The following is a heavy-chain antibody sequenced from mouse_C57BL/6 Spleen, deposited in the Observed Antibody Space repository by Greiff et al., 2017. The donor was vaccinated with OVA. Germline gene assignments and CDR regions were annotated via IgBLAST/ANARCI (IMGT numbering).Heavy chain of an antibody. CDR3: ARYWESWYFDV. CDR1: GYTFTDYN. V-gene: IGHV1-18*01. D-gene: IGHD4-1*01. CDR2: INPNNGGT. Sequence: EVKLMESGPELVKPGASVKIPCKASGYTFTDYNMDWVKQSHGKSLEWIGDINPNNGGTIYNQKFKGKATLTVDKSSSTAYMELRSLTSEDTAVYYCARYWESWYFDVWGTGTTVTVSS. J-gene: IGHJ1*03.